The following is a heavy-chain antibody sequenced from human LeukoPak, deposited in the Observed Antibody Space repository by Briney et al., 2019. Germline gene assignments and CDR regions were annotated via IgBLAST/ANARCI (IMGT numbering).Heavy chain of an antibody. CDR3: TRTLYNSD. D-gene: IGHD1-14*01. V-gene: IGHV3-66*01. CDR2: IYSGGTT. Sequence: GGSLRLSCAASGFTVSSNFMSWVRQAPGKGLEWVSVIYSGGTTYYADSVKGRFTISRDNSKNTLYLQMNSLRVEDTAVYYCTRTLYNSDWGQGTRATVSS. J-gene: IGHJ4*02. CDR1: GFTVSSNF.